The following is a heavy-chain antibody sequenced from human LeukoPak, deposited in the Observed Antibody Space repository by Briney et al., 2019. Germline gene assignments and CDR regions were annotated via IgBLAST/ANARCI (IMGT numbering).Heavy chain of an antibody. D-gene: IGHD3-9*01. J-gene: IGHJ6*02. CDR1: GFIFNNYR. CDR2: ISSSSNYI. Sequence: GGSLRLSCAASGFIFNNYRVNWVRQAPGKGLEWVSSISSSSNYIYYADSVKGRFTISRDNAKNSLYLQMDSLRADDTAVYYCARDSRSTYDDILTGYLFDYYYYGMDVWAQGTTVSVSS. V-gene: IGHV3-21*01. CDR3: ARDSRSTYDDILTGYLFDYYYYGMDV.